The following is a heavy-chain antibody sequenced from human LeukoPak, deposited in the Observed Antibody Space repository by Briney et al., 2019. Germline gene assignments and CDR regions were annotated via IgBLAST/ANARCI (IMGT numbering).Heavy chain of an antibody. CDR3: AKESPVFDC. J-gene: IGHJ4*02. V-gene: IGHV3-74*01. CDR2: INSDGSST. Sequence: PGGSLRLSCAASGFTFSSYWMHWVRQAPGKGLVWVSRINSDGSSTSYADSVKGRFTISRDNSKNTLYLQMNGLRAEDTAVYYCAKESPVFDCWGQGTLVTVSS. CDR1: GFTFSSYW.